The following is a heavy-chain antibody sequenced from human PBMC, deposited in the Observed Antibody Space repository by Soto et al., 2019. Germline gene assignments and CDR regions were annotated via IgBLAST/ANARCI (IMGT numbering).Heavy chain of an antibody. CDR2: INHSGST. D-gene: IGHD6-6*01. Sequence: SETLSLTCAVYGGSFSGYYWSWIRQPPGKGLEWIGEINHSGSTNYNPSLKIRVTISVDTSKNQFSLKLSSVTAADTAVYYCASASGEQLVGIDYWGQGTLFTVSS. CDR1: GGSFSGYY. V-gene: IGHV4-34*01. CDR3: ASASGEQLVGIDY. J-gene: IGHJ4*02.